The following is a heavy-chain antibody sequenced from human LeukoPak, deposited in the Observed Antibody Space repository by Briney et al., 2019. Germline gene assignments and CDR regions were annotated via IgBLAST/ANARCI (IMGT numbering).Heavy chain of an antibody. CDR3: ARTTVTTLIYYYYYMDV. Sequence: AGGSLRLSCAASGFTFSSYWMSWVRQAPGKGLEWVANIKQDGSEKYYVDSVKGRFTISRDNAKNSLYLQMNSLRAEDTAVYYCARTTVTTLIYYYYYMDVWGKGTTVTVSS. CDR2: IKQDGSEK. CDR1: GFTFSSYW. D-gene: IGHD4-17*01. V-gene: IGHV3-7*01. J-gene: IGHJ6*03.